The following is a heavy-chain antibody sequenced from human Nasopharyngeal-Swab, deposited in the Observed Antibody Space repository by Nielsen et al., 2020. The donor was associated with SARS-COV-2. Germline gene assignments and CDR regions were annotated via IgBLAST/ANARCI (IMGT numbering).Heavy chain of an antibody. CDR3: ARSTIAVAGRGISDY. J-gene: IGHJ4*02. V-gene: IGHV1-2*06. D-gene: IGHD6-19*01. CDR1: GYTFTGYY. Sequence: ASVKVSCKASGYTFTGYYMHWVRQAPGQGLEWMGRINPNSGGTNYAQKFQGRVTMTRDTSISTAYMELRSLRSDDTAVYYCARSTIAVAGRGISDYWGQGTLVTVSS. CDR2: INPNSGGT.